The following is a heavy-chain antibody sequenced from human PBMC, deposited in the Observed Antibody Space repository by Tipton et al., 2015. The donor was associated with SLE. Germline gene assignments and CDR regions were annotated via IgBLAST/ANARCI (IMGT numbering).Heavy chain of an antibody. V-gene: IGHV6-1*01. CDR3: ARDRPVAVAGTEAFDI. CDR2: TYYRSKWYN. CDR1: GDSVSSNSAA. D-gene: IGHD6-19*01. Sequence: LRLSCAISGDSVSSNSAAWNWIRQSPSRGLEWLGRTYYRSKWYNDYAVSVKSRITINPDTSKNQFSLQLNSVTPEDTAVYYCARDRPVAVAGTEAFDIWGQGTMVTVSS. J-gene: IGHJ3*02.